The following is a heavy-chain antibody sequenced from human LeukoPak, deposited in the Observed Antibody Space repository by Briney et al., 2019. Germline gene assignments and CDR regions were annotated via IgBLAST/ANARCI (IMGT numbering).Heavy chain of an antibody. D-gene: IGHD6-19*01. CDR3: ARGTFSMYSSGWYVGD. Sequence: GMSLRLSCAASGVTLSPYGMHWVRQAPGKGLEWVAVISYDGSKKYYADSVKGRFNISRDNSKNTLYLQMNSLRAEDTAIYYCARGTFSMYSSGWYVGDWGQGTLVTVSS. CDR1: GVTLSPYG. V-gene: IGHV3-30*03. J-gene: IGHJ4*02. CDR2: ISYDGSKK.